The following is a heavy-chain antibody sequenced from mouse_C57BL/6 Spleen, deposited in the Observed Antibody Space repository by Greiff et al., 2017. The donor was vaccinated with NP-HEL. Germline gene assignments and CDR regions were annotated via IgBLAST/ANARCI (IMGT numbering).Heavy chain of an antibody. J-gene: IGHJ2*01. V-gene: IGHV10-1*01. D-gene: IGHD1-1*01. Sequence: EVQLVESGGGLVQPKGSLKLSCAASGFSFNTYAMNWVRQAPGKGLEWVARLRSKSNNYATYYAASVKDRFTISSDDSESMLYLQMNNLKTEDTAMYYCVRHGPSYGDYFDYWGQGTTLTVSS. CDR2: LRSKSNNYAT. CDR3: VRHGPSYGDYFDY. CDR1: GFSFNTYA.